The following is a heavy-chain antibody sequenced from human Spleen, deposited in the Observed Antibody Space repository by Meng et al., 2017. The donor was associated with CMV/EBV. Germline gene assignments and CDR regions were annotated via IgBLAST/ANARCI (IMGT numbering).Heavy chain of an antibody. J-gene: IGHJ4*02. Sequence: SDIGGINVTISCADSVKGRFTISRDNSKNTLYLQMNSLRAEDTAVYYCAKDLYSYGYSYFDYWGQGTLVTVSS. CDR2: IGGINVTI. V-gene: IGHV3-23*01. D-gene: IGHD5-18*01. CDR3: AKDLYSYGYSYFDY.